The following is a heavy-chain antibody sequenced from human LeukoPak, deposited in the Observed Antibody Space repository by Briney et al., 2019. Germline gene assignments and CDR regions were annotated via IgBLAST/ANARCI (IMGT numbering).Heavy chain of an antibody. J-gene: IGHJ5*02. CDR2: IYYSGST. V-gene: IGHV4-59*08. Sequence: SETLSLTCTVSVGSISSYYWSWIRQPPGKGLEWVGYIYYSGSTNYNPSLKSRVTISVDTSKNQFSPKLSSVTAADTAVYYCARHLGPYSSGWYRQFDPWGQGTLVTVSS. CDR1: VGSISSYY. D-gene: IGHD6-19*01. CDR3: ARHLGPYSSGWYRQFDP.